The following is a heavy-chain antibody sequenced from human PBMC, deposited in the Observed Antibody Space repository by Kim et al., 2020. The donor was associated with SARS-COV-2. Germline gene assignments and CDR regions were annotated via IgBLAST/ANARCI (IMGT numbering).Heavy chain of an antibody. D-gene: IGHD3-10*01. CDR1: GFTFSSYA. J-gene: IGHJ6*01. CDR2: SSRNGGST. V-gene: IGHV3-64*01. CDR3: AGGPYYGSGGSYYYGMDV. Sequence: GGSLRLSCAASGFTFSSYAMHWVRQAPGKGLEYVSASSRNGGSTYYANSVKGRFTISRDNSKNTLYLQMGSLRAEDMAVYYCAGGPYYGSGGSYYYGMDV.